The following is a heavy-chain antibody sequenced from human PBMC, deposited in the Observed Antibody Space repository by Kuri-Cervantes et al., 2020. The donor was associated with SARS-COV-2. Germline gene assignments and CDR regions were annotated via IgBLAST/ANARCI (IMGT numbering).Heavy chain of an antibody. CDR3: ARAYSSSYVLYFDY. V-gene: IGHV3-74*01. D-gene: IGHD6-13*01. Sequence: LSLTCAASGFTFSSYWMRWVRQAPGKGLVWVSRINSDGSSTSYADSVKGRFTISRDNAKNTLYLQMNSLRAEDTAVYYCARAYSSSYVLYFDYWGQGTLVTVSS. CDR2: INSDGSST. CDR1: GFTFSSYW. J-gene: IGHJ4*02.